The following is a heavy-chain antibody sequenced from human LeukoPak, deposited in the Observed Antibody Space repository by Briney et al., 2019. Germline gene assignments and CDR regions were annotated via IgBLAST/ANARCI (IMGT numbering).Heavy chain of an antibody. CDR1: GYTFTGYY. D-gene: IGHD3-22*01. CDR2: INPNSGGT. J-gene: IGHJ6*02. Sequence: ASVTVSCKASGYTFTGYYMHWVRQAPGQGLEWMGWINPNSGGTNYAQKFQGRVTMTRDTSISTAYMELSRLRSDDTAVYYCARDMYYYDSSGYYPYYYYGMDVWGQGTTVTVSS. CDR3: ARDMYYYDSSGYYPYYYYGMDV. V-gene: IGHV1-2*02.